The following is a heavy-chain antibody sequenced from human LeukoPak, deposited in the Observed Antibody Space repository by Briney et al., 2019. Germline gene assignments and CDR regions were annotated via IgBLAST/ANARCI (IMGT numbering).Heavy chain of an antibody. V-gene: IGHV4-34*01. Sequence: SGTLSLTCAVYGGSFSGYYWSWIRQPPGKGLEGIGEINHSGSTNYNPSLMSRGTISVDTSKTQFSLKLSSGTAADTAVYYCATTFYDILTDYPQVWDFDYWGQGTLVTVSS. CDR1: GGSFSGYY. D-gene: IGHD3-9*01. CDR2: INHSGST. CDR3: ATTFYDILTDYPQVWDFDY. J-gene: IGHJ4*02.